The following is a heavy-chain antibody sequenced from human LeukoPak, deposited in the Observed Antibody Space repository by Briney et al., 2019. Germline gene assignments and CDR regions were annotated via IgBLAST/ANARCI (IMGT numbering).Heavy chain of an antibody. V-gene: IGHV3-53*01. CDR2: IYSGSST. Sequence: GGSLRLSCAASGFTVGTNYMSWVRQASGKGLEWVSLIYSGSSTYYANSVKGRFTISRDNYKNTVYLQMHSLRAEETAVYYCARVPYGNYHYYYMDVWGKGTTVTVSS. CDR3: ARVPYGNYHYYYMDV. J-gene: IGHJ6*03. CDR1: GFTVGTNY. D-gene: IGHD3-10*01.